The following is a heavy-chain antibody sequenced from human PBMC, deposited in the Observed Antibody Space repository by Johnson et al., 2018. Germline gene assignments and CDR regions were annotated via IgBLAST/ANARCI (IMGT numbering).Heavy chain of an antibody. Sequence: VQLVQSGGGLVQXGGSLRLSCAASGFTFSNYWMSWVRQAPGKGLEWVANIQQDGSEKYYVDSVKGRFTISRDNAKNSLYLQMNTLRAEDTAVYYCASRYYDSSGYFAYFQHWGQGTLVTVSS. D-gene: IGHD3-22*01. CDR2: IQQDGSEK. J-gene: IGHJ1*01. CDR1: GFTFSNYW. V-gene: IGHV3-7*01. CDR3: ASRYYDSSGYFAYFQH.